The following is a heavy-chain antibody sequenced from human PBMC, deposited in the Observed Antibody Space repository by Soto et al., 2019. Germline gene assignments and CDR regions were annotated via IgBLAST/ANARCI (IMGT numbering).Heavy chain of an antibody. CDR1: GFTFSSYA. J-gene: IGHJ4*01. D-gene: IGHD2-21*02. Sequence: VQLVESGGGVVQPGRSLRLSCAASGFTFSSYAMHWVRQAPGKGLEWVAVISYDGSNKYYADSVKGRFTISRDNSKNTLYLQMNSLRAEDTAVYYCAVNIVVVTAIKGDYWGHGTLVTVSS. V-gene: IGHV3-30-3*01. CDR3: AVNIVVVTAIKGDY. CDR2: ISYDGSNK.